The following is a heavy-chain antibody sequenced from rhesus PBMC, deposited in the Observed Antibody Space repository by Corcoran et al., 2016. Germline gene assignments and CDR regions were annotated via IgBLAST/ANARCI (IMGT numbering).Heavy chain of an antibody. Sequence: QVTLKESGPALVKPTQTLTLTCTFSGFSISTSGTGVGWIRQPPGKALEWLASLYWNDSKYYSTSLKSRLTISKATSKNQVVLTMTNMDPVDTATYYCARVADVWGRGVLVTVSS. CDR1: GFSISTSGTG. CDR3: ARVADV. CDR2: LYWNDSK. J-gene: IGHJ5-2*02. V-gene: IGHV2-95*01.